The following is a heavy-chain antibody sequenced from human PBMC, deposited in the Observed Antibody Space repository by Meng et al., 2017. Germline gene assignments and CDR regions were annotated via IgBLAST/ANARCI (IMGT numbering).Heavy chain of an antibody. V-gene: IGHV3-33*08. Sequence: VYLVGSGGGVVKPRATLGLSCAASGFTFHSYGMHWLRQSPGKGLEWVAVIWYDGSNKYYADSVKGRFTISRDNSKNTLYLQMNSLRAEDTAVYYCATHCTNGVCYSYWGQGTLVTVSS. CDR1: GFTFHSYG. CDR2: IWYDGSNK. D-gene: IGHD2-8*01. CDR3: ATHCTNGVCYSY. J-gene: IGHJ4*02.